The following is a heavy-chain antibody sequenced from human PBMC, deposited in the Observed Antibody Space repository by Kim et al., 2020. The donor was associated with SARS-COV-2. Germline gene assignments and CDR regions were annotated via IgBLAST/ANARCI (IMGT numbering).Heavy chain of an antibody. CDR1: GFTFSSYS. CDR2: ISSYSSYI. CDR3: ARDFYPTMTIPYYYYGMDV. D-gene: IGHD4-17*01. V-gene: IGHV3-21*01. J-gene: IGHJ6*02. Sequence: GGSLRLSCAASGFTFSSYSMNWVRQAPGKGLEWVSSISSYSSYIYYADSVKGRFTISRDNAKNSLYLQMNSLRAEDTAVYYCARDFYPTMTIPYYYYGMDVWGQGTTVTVSS.